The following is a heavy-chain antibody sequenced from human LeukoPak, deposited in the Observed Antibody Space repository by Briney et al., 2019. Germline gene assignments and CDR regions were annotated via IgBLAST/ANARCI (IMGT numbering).Heavy chain of an antibody. CDR2: ISGSGGST. J-gene: IGHJ4*02. D-gene: IGHD3-16*02. Sequence: GGSLRLSCADSGFTFSSYGMSWVRQAPGKGLEWVSAISGSGGSTYYADSVKGRFTISRDNSKNTLYLQMNSLRAEDTAVYYCAKVNRSYDYVWGSYRQSYYFDYWGQGTLVTVSS. CDR1: GFTFSSYG. V-gene: IGHV3-23*01. CDR3: AKVNRSYDYVWGSYRQSYYFDY.